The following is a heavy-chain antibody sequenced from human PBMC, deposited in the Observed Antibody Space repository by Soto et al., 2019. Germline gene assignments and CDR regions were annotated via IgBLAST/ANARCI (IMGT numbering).Heavy chain of an antibody. J-gene: IGHJ3*02. CDR3: AADPYSNAAFDI. V-gene: IGHV1-24*01. D-gene: IGHD4-4*01. Sequence: ASVKVSCKVSGYTLTELSMHWVRQAPGKGLEWMGGFDPEDGETIYAQKFQGRVTMTEDTSTSTAYMELSSLRSEDTAVYYCAADPYSNAAFDIGGQGTMVTVSS. CDR2: FDPEDGET. CDR1: GYTLTELS.